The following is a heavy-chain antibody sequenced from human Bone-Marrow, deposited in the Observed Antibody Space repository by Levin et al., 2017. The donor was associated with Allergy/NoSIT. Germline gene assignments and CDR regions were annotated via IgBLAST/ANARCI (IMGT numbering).Heavy chain of an antibody. J-gene: IGHJ5*02. CDR2: VSSGGGT. CDR1: GFTFSSYA. Sequence: GGSLRLSCAASGFTFSSYAMNWVRQAPGKGLEWVSSVSSGGGTYYADSVKGRFTISRDNSKSTPSLQMNSLRAEDTALYFCAVCRVEPRAPGWCNWFDPWGQGTLVTVSS. V-gene: IGHV3-23*01. D-gene: IGHD6-13*01. CDR3: AVCRVEPRAPGWCNWFDP.